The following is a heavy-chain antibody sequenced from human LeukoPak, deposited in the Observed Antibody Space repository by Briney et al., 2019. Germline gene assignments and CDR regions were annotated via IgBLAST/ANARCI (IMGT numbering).Heavy chain of an antibody. J-gene: IGHJ6*02. D-gene: IGHD6-19*01. CDR1: GGSISSGGYY. Sequence: PSETLSLTCTVSGGSISSGGYYWSWIRQHPGKGLEWIGYIYYSGSTYYNPSLKSRVTISVDTSKTQFSLKLSSVTAADTAVYYCARYIAVAELRGMDVWGQGTTVTVSS. CDR3: ARYIAVAELRGMDV. V-gene: IGHV4-31*03. CDR2: IYYSGST.